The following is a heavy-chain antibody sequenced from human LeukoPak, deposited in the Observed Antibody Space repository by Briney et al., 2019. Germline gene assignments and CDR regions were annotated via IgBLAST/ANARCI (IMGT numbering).Heavy chain of an antibody. CDR3: ARVSRNDFDY. CDR1: GFTFSSYS. V-gene: IGHV3-21*01. J-gene: IGHJ4*02. Sequence: PGGSLRLSCAASGFTFSSYSMNWARQAPGKGLEWVSSISSSSSYIYYADSVKGRFTISRDNAKNSLYLQMNSLRAEDTAVYYCARVSRNDFDYWGQGTLVTVSS. CDR2: ISSSSSYI. D-gene: IGHD3-3*02.